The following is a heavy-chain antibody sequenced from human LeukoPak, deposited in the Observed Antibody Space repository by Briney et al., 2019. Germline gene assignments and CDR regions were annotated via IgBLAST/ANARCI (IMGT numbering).Heavy chain of an antibody. CDR3: APGRSDNWFDP. V-gene: IGHV4-61*02. J-gene: IGHJ5*02. CDR1: GGSISSGSYY. CDR2: IYTSGST. Sequence: SETLSLTCTVSGGSISSGSYYWSWIRQPAGKGLEWIGRIYTSGSTNYNPSLKSRVTISVDTSKNQFSLKLSSVTAADTAVYYCAPGRSDNWFDPWGQGTLVTVSS.